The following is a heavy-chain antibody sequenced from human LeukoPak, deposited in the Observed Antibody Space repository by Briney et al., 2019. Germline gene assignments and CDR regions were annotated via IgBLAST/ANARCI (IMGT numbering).Heavy chain of an antibody. D-gene: IGHD6-19*01. CDR1: GYSISSGYY. V-gene: IGHV4-38-2*02. CDR2: IYYSGST. J-gene: IGHJ4*02. Sequence: SETLSLTCTVSGYSISSGYYWGWIRQPPGKGLEWIGSIYYSGSTYYNPSLKSRVTISVDTSKNQFSLKLSSVTAADTAVYYCAREWAVAGRGDYWGQGTLVTVSS. CDR3: AREWAVAGRGDY.